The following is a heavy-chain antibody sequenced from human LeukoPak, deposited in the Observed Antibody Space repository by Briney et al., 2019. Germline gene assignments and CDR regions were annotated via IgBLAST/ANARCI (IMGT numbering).Heavy chain of an antibody. CDR2: IDQSGST. Sequence: SETLSLTCAVYGGSLSGYYWSWIRQSPGKGLEWIGEIDQSGSTNYNPSLKSRVTITIDTSKNQFSLKLNSVTAADTAVYYCAINDGSGSYYKSDYWGQGTLVTVSS. CDR1: GGSLSGYY. J-gene: IGHJ4*02. D-gene: IGHD3-10*01. CDR3: AINDGSGSYYKSDY. V-gene: IGHV4-34*01.